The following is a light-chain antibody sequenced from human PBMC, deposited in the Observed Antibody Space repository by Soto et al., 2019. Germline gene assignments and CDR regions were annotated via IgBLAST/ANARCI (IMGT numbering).Light chain of an antibody. CDR3: QQYNSYPGT. CDR2: HAS. V-gene: IGKV1-5*01. J-gene: IGKJ1*01. CDR1: QSIDRW. Sequence: DIQKTQSPCTLPPTVGDRVAITCRASQSIDRWLAWYQQRPGKAPKILIYHASSLETGVPSRFSGSGSGTEFTLTISSLQPDDFATYYCQQYNSYPGTFGQGTKVDIK.